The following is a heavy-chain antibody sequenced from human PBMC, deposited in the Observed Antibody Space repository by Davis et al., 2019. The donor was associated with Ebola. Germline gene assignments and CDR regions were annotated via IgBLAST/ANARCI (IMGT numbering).Heavy chain of an antibody. CDR1: GFTFSSYS. CDR3: AKEVDY. Sequence: GESLKISCAASGFTFSSYSMNWVRQAPGKGLEWVSSISSSSSYIYYAGSVKGRFTISRDNSKNTLYLQMNSLRAEDTAVYYCAKEVDYWGQGTLVTVSS. V-gene: IGHV3-21*01. CDR2: ISSSSSYI. J-gene: IGHJ4*02.